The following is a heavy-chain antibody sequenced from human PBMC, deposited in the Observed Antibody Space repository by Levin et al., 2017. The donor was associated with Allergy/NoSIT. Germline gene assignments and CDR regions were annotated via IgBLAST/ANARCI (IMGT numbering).Heavy chain of an antibody. V-gene: IGHV3-30*18. D-gene: IGHD3-10*01. J-gene: IGHJ5*02. CDR3: AKDLERGQSGSGNWFDP. CDR2: ISYDGREK. CDR1: GFTFSSYG. Sequence: GGSLRLSCAASGFTFSSYGMHWARQAPGKGLEWVAVISYDGREKHYADAVKGRFTISRDNSKNTLYLEMNSLTTEDTAVYYCAKDLERGQSGSGNWFDPWGQGTLVTVSS.